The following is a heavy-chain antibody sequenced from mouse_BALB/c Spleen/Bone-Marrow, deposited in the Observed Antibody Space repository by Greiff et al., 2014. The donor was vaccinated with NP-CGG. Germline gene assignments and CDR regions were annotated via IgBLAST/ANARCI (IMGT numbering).Heavy chain of an antibody. D-gene: IGHD1-1*01. Sequence: QVQLQQSGAELARPGASVKLSCKASGYTFTSYWMQWVKQRPGQGLEWIGTIYPGDGDARYTQKFKGKATLTADKSSSTAYMQLSSLASDDSAVYYCARNYYYASSWSAMDYWGQGASVTVSS. J-gene: IGHJ4*01. CDR2: IYPGDGDA. V-gene: IGHV1-87*01. CDR1: GYTFTSYW. CDR3: ARNYYYASSWSAMDY.